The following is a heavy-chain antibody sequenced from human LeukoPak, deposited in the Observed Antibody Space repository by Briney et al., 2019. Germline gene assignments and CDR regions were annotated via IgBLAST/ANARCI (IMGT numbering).Heavy chain of an antibody. D-gene: IGHD5-18*01. CDR3: ARDGGGYSYGYPHYYYGMDV. CDR2: IIPILGIA. Sequence: SVKVSCKASGGTFSSYAISWVRQAPGQGLEWMGRIIPILGIANYAQKFQGRVTITADTSTSTAYMELSRLRSEDTAVYYCARDGGGYSYGYPHYYYGMDVWGQGTTVTVSS. CDR1: GGTFSSYA. V-gene: IGHV1-69*04. J-gene: IGHJ6*02.